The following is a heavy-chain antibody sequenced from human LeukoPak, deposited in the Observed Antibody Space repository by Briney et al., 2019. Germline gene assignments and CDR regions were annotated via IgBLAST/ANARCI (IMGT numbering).Heavy chain of an antibody. Sequence: GGSLRLSCAVSGFAFGSEAMSWVRQAPGKGLEWVSVIYSGGNTYYADSVKGRFTISRDNSKNTLYLQMNSLRAEDTAVYYCARVDFWSGYRLDYWGQGTLVTVSS. D-gene: IGHD3-3*01. CDR3: ARVDFWSGYRLDY. J-gene: IGHJ4*02. V-gene: IGHV3-53*01. CDR1: GFAFGSEA. CDR2: IYSGGNT.